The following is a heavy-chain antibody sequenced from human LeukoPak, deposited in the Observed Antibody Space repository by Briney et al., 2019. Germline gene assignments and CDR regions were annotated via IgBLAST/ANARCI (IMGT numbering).Heavy chain of an antibody. J-gene: IGHJ6*03. CDR3: ARVAAEVVGLPGVIGFGWLRRDYYYMDV. Sequence: ASVKVSCMASGYTFTSYYVHWVRQAPGEGLEWMGIINPSGGSTSYAQKFQGRVTVTRDMSTSTVYMELSSLRSEDTAVYHCARVAAEVVGLPGVIGFGWLRRDYYYMDVWGKGTTVTVSS. D-gene: IGHD2-2*02. V-gene: IGHV1-46*01. CDR2: INPSGGST. CDR1: GYTFTSYY.